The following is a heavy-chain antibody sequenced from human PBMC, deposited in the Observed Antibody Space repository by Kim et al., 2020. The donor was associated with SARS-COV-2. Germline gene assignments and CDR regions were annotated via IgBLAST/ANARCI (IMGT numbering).Heavy chain of an antibody. Sequence: SETLSLTCSASGGSISSTSYYWGWIRQPPGKGLEWIGSIYYSGSANYNPSLKSRVSISVYTSKNQFSLKLSSVTAADTAVYYCASHFDYPNAFDIWGQGT. J-gene: IGHJ3*02. V-gene: IGHV4-39*01. CDR2: IYYSGSA. CDR3: ASHFDYPNAFDI. CDR1: GGSISSTSYY. D-gene: IGHD4-17*01.